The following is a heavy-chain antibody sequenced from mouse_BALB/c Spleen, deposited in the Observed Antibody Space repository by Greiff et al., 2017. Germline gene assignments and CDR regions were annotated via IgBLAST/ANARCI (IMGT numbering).Heavy chain of an antibody. CDR3: ARGYYGSRRCAY. D-gene: IGHD1-1*01. V-gene: IGHV5-12-1*01. Sequence: EVKLVESGGGLVKPGGSLKLSCAASGFAFSSYDMSWVRQTPEKRLEWVAYISSGGGSTYYPDTVKGRFTISRDNAKNTLYLQMSSLKSEDTAMYYCARGYYGSRRCAYWGQGTLVTVSA. J-gene: IGHJ3*01. CDR1: GFAFSSYD. CDR2: ISSGGGST.